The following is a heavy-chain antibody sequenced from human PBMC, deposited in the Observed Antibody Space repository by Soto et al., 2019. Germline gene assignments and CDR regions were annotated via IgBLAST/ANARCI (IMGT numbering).Heavy chain of an antibody. V-gene: IGHV4-39*01. J-gene: IGHJ6*02. D-gene: IGHD3-10*01. Sequence: SETLSLTCSVSGGSISNTNSYWGWIRQPPGKGLEWIGTIYYSGTTFYNPSLKSRVTIFVDTSKNQFSLKLGSATATDTAVYYCARHLAGSRSYVYNGMDVWGQGTTVT. CDR2: IYYSGTT. CDR1: GGSISNTNSY. CDR3: ARHLAGSRSYVYNGMDV.